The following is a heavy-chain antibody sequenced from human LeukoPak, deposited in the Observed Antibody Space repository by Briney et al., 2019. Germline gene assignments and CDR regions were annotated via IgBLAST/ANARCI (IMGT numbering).Heavy chain of an antibody. Sequence: SETLSLTCAVYGGSFSGYYWSWIRQPPGKGLEWIGEINHSGSTSYNPSLKSRVTISVDTSKNQFSLKLSSVTAADTAVYYCARKHIAARRAWFDPWGQGTLVTVSS. V-gene: IGHV4-34*01. CDR1: GGSFSGYY. CDR3: ARKHIAARRAWFDP. CDR2: INHSGST. J-gene: IGHJ5*02. D-gene: IGHD6-6*01.